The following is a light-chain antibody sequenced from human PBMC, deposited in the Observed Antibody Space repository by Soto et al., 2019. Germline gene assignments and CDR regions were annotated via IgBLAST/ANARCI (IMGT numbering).Light chain of an antibody. J-gene: IGKJ4*01. CDR1: QSVLYSSNNKNY. CDR2: WAS. V-gene: IGKV4-1*01. Sequence: DIVMTQSPDSLAVSLGERATINCKSSQSVLYSSNNKNYLAWYQQRPGQPPKLLLYWASTRESGVPDRFSGSGSGTDFILTISSLQAEDVAVYFCQRYYKTPLTFGGGTKVEIK. CDR3: QRYYKTPLT.